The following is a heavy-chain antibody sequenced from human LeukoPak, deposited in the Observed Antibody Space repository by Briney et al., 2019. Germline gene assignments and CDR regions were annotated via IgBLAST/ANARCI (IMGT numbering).Heavy chain of an antibody. Sequence: SSETLSLTCTVSGGSITSYYWSWIRQPPGKGLEWIGYIYYSGTTNYNPSLKSRVTISVDTSKNQFSLKLSSVTAADTAVYYCARDLERRFDYWGQGTLVTVSS. CDR2: IYYSGTT. D-gene: IGHD1-1*01. V-gene: IGHV4-59*12. J-gene: IGHJ4*02. CDR3: ARDLERRFDY. CDR1: GGSITSYY.